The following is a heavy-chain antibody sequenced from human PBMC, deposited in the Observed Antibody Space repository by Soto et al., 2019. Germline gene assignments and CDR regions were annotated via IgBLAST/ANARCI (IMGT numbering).Heavy chain of an antibody. J-gene: IGHJ6*02. CDR1: GFTVSSNY. V-gene: IGHV3-66*01. Sequence: EVQLVESGGGLVQPGGSMRLSCAASGFTVSSNYMSWVRQAPGKGLEWVSVIYSGGSTYYADSVKGRFTISRDNSKNTLYLQMNSLRAEDTAVYYCARGDNYDSRPGTSMDVWGQGPTVTVSS. CDR2: IYSGGST. D-gene: IGHD3-22*01. CDR3: ARGDNYDSRPGTSMDV.